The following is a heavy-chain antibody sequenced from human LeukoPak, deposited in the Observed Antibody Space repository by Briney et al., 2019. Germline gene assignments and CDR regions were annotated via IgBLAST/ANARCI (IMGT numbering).Heavy chain of an antibody. J-gene: IGHJ3*02. V-gene: IGHV3-74*01. CDR2: IKSDGSDT. Sequence: GGSLRLSCAASGFTFSSNWMHWVRQAPGKGLVWVSVIKSDGSDTSYADSVKGRFTISSDNAKNTLYLQMNSLRAEDTAIYYCAREVDAFDIWGQGTMVTVSS. CDR1: GFTFSSNW. CDR3: AREVDAFDI.